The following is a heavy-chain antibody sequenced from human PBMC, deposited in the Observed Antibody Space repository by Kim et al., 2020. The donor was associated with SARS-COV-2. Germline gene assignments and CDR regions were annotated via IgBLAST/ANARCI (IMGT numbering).Heavy chain of an antibody. Sequence: SVKVSCTASGGTFRTYAISWVRQAPGQGLEXXGRIIXILGXXNYAQKFQGRVTXPTDXXTSTXXMELXSLRSXDTAXXYCAXERHXXGSGXXLYYXDVWXXGTXXXVS. J-gene: IGHJ6*03. D-gene: IGHD3-10*01. CDR1: GGTFRTYA. V-gene: IGHV1-69*04. CDR3: AXERHXXGSGXXLYYXDV. CDR2: IIXILGXX.